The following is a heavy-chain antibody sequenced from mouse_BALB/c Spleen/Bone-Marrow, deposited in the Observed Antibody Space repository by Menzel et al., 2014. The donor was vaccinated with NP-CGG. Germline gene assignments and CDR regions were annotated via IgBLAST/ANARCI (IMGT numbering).Heavy chain of an antibody. CDR1: GFTFSSFG. CDR2: ISSGSSTI. Sequence: EVKLMESGGGLVQPGGSRKLSCEASGFTFSSFGMHWVRQAPEKGLEWVAYISSGSSTIYYTDTVKGRVTLSRDNPKNTLFLQMTRLRSEDTAMYDCARSEGYYDYAMDYWGQGTSVTVSS. V-gene: IGHV5-17*02. CDR3: ARSEGYYDYAMDY. D-gene: IGHD2-3*01. J-gene: IGHJ4*01.